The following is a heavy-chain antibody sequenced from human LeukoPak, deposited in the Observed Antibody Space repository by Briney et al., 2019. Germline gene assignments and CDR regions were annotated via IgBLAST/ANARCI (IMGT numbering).Heavy chain of an antibody. Sequence: GGSLRLSCAASGFTFSSYSMNWVRQAPGKGLEWVSYISSSSSTIYYADSVKGRFTISRDNAKNSLYLQMNSLRAEDTAVYYCAKDYYDSSGYQSGFDYWGQGTLVTVSS. CDR1: GFTFSSYS. CDR2: ISSSSSTI. CDR3: AKDYYDSSGYQSGFDY. V-gene: IGHV3-48*04. D-gene: IGHD3-22*01. J-gene: IGHJ4*02.